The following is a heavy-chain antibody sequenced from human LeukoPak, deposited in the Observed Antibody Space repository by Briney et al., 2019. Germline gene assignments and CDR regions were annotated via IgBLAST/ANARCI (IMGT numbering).Heavy chain of an antibody. CDR2: ISAYNGNT. D-gene: IGHD4-17*01. V-gene: IGHV1-18*01. CDR3: ARSSGDYGYYYYYGMDV. J-gene: IGHJ6*02. Sequence: ASVKVSCKASGYTFTSYGICWVRQAPGQGLEWMGWISAYNGNTNYAQKLQGRVTMTTDTSRSTAYMELRSLRSDDTAVYYCARSSGDYGYYYYYGMDVWGQGTTVTVSS. CDR1: GYTFTSYG.